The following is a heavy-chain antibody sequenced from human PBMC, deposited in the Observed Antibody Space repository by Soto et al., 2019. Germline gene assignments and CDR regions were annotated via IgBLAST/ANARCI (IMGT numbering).Heavy chain of an antibody. D-gene: IGHD2-2*01. CDR2: INTNSGGT. CDR1: GYTFTGYY. J-gene: IGHJ4*02. CDR3: ARGGGGYCSNTSCYDFDY. Sequence: QVQLVQSGAEVKKPGASVKVSCKASGYTFTGYYMHWVRQAPGQGLEWMGWINTNSGGTNYAQKFQGGVTMTSDTSISTAYMELSRLRSDDTAVYYCARGGGGYCSNTSCYDFDYCGQGTLVTVSS. V-gene: IGHV1-2*02.